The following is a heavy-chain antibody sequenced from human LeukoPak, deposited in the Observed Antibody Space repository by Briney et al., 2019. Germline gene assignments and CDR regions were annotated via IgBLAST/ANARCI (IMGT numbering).Heavy chain of an antibody. CDR2: IYYSGST. J-gene: IGHJ5*02. V-gene: IGHV4-39*01. CDR3: ARGGIVATVNGWFDP. CDR1: GGSISSSTYY. D-gene: IGHD5-12*01. Sequence: SETLSLTCTVSGGSISSSTYYWGWIRQPPGKGLEWIGNIYYSGSTYSNPSLKSRVTISVDTSKNQFSLKLSSVTAADTAVYYCARGGIVATVNGWFDPWGQGTLVTVSS.